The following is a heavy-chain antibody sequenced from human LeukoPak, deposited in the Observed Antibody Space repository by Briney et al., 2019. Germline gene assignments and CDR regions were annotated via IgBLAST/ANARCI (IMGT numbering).Heavy chain of an antibody. J-gene: IGHJ4*02. V-gene: IGHV4-59*08. CDR1: GGSISSYY. CDR3: ARHVWEQGDYFDY. D-gene: IGHD1-26*01. CDR2: IYYSGST. Sequence: SETLSLTCAVSGGSISSYYWSWIRQPPGKGLEWIGYIYYSGSTNYNPSLKSRVTISVDTSKNQFSLKLSSVTAAGTAVYYCARHVWEQGDYFDYWGQGTLVTVSS.